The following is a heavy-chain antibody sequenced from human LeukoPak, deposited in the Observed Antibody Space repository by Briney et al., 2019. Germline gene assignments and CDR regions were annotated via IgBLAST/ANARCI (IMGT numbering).Heavy chain of an antibody. D-gene: IGHD6-19*01. V-gene: IGHV3-43*02. CDR2: ISGDGGST. Sequence: GGSLRLSCAAPGFMFHDYAIHWVRQAPGKGLEWVSLISGDGGSTFYADSVKGRFTISRDNSKNSLYLQMNSLRSDDTALYYCAKESESSGWYDYWGQGTLVTVSS. CDR3: AKESESSGWYDY. CDR1: GFMFHDYA. J-gene: IGHJ4*02.